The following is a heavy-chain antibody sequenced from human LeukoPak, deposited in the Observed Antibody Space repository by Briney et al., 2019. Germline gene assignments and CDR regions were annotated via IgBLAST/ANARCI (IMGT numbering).Heavy chain of an antibody. CDR2: IQYDGSKK. V-gene: IGHV3-30*02. Sequence: GGSLRLSCVASGFTFSSNGMHWVRQAPGKGLEWVTFIQYDGSKKYYADSVKGRFTISRDNSKNTLYLEMNSLRAEDTAVYYCAKEESSSWYLYFDYWGQGTLVTVSS. J-gene: IGHJ4*02. CDR1: GFTFSSNG. CDR3: AKEESSSWYLYFDY. D-gene: IGHD6-13*01.